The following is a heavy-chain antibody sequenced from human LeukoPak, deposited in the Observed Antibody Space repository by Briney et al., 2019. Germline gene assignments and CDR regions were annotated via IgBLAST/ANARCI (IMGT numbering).Heavy chain of an antibody. CDR1: GYTFTGYY. V-gene: IGHV1-2*06. J-gene: IGHJ5*02. CDR3: ARGYCSSTSCWDWFDP. D-gene: IGHD2-2*01. Sequence: SMKVSCKASGYTFTGYYMHWVRQAPGQGLEWMGRINPNSGGTNYAQKFQGRVTMTRDTSISTAYMELSRLRSDDTAVYYCARGYCSSTSCWDWFDPWGQGTLVTVSS. CDR2: INPNSGGT.